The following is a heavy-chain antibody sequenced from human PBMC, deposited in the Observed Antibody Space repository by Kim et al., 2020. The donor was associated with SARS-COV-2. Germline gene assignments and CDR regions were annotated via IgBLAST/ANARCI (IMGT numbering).Heavy chain of an antibody. Sequence: KFQGRVTITADESTSTAYMELSSLRSEDTAVYYCARDGSEGIREIYGMDVWGQGTTVTVSS. J-gene: IGHJ6*02. CDR3: ARDGSEGIREIYGMDV. V-gene: IGHV1-69*01. D-gene: IGHD1-20*01.